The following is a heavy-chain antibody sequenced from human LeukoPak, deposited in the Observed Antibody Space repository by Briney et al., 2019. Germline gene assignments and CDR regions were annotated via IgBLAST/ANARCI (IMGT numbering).Heavy chain of an antibody. Sequence: ASVKVSCKASGYTFTSYGISWVRQAPEQGLEWMGWINTGNGNTEYSQKFQGRVTITRDTSASTAYMELSSLRSEDTAVYYCARLHLGIGHFYGMDVWGQGTTVTVSS. CDR2: INTGNGNT. V-gene: IGHV1-3*04. CDR1: GYTFTSYG. J-gene: IGHJ6*02. CDR3: ARLHLGIGHFYGMDV. D-gene: IGHD7-27*01.